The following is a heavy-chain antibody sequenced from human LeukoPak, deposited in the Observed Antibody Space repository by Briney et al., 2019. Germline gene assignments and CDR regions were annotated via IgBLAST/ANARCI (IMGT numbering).Heavy chain of an antibody. CDR2: INHNGST. J-gene: IGHJ5*02. CDR3: ARVGSRGYRVTNWFDP. Sequence: KPSETLSLTCAVSGGSFSGYYWRWFRRPPPKGLVWRGEINHNGSTNYNPSLKSRVTISVDTSKNQFPLKLSSVTAAGTAVYHCARVGSRGYRVTNWFDPCGQGTLVTVSS. V-gene: IGHV4-34*01. CDR1: GGSFSGYY. D-gene: IGHD5-18*01.